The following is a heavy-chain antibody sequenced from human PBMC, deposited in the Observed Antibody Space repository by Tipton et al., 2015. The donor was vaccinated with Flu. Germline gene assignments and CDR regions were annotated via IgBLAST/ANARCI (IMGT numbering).Heavy chain of an antibody. CDR1: GDSIGSPYY. CDR2: IYYSGST. V-gene: IGHV4-31*03. Sequence: LRLSCSVSGDSIGSPYYWGWIRQPPGRGLEWIGDIYYSGSTYYNPSLSSRVTISVDTSRNQFSLRLSSVTAADTAVYYCARDQGFGGGLSYDYYVLDVWGQGTTVTVSS. D-gene: IGHD3-10*01. CDR3: ARDQGFGGGLSYDYYVLDV. J-gene: IGHJ6*02.